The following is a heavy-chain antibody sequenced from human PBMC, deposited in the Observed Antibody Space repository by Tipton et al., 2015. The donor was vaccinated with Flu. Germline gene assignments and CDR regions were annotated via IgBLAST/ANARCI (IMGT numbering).Heavy chain of an antibody. CDR2: IYFSGST. D-gene: IGHD3-10*02. CDR1: GGSISDNNYY. Sequence: TLSLTCTVSGGSISDNNYYWGWIRQPPGKGLEWIANIYFSGSTYYNPSLKSRVTISVDTSKSHFSLKLSSVTAADTAVYYCARLSYYDVDLRNFYFDYWGLGALATVSS. J-gene: IGHJ4*02. V-gene: IGHV4-39*02. CDR3: ARLSYYDVDLRNFYFDY.